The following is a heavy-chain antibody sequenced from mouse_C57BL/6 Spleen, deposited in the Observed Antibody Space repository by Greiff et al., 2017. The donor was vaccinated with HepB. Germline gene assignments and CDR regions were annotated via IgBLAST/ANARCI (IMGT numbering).Heavy chain of an antibody. Sequence: GKRQQSGAELVKPGASVKMSCKASGYTCTSYWITWVKQRPGQGLEWIGDIDPGSGSTNYNEKFKSKATRTVDTSSSTSYMQLSSLTSEDSAVYYCARGGLGGAMDYWGQGPSVTVSS. J-gene: IGHJ4*01. CDR1: GYTCTSYW. D-gene: IGHD3-1*01. V-gene: IGHV1-55*01. CDR2: IDPGSGST. CDR3: ARGGLGGAMDY.